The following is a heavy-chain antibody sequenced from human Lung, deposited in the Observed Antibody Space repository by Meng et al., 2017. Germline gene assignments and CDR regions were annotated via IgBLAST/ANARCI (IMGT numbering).Heavy chain of an antibody. CDR2: IFPRGST. J-gene: IGHJ4*02. Sequence: QVRALEVVPGLVEPSATLAPTCSVSCGSITSNTWVSWVRQTPGKGLEWFGEIFPRGSTNYNPPLESRVPISVDKSKNQFSLKVYSVTAADTATYYCARFDISSSGRGDYWGQGILVTVSS. CDR3: ARFDISSSGRGDY. CDR1: CGSITSNTW. V-gene: IGHV4-4*02. D-gene: IGHD1-26*01.